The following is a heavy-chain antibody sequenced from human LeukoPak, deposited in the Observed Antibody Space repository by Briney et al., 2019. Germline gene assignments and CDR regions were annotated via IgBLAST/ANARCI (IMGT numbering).Heavy chain of an antibody. D-gene: IGHD3-10*01. CDR3: ARDKGSGSYYPFDY. V-gene: IGHV3-48*03. Sequence: GGSLRLSCAASGFTFSGYEMNWVRQAPGKGLEWLSYISNSGSTVYYADSVKGRFTISRDNAKNSLFLQLNSLRAEDTAVYYCARDKGSGSYYPFDYWGQGTLATVSS. CDR2: ISNSGSTV. J-gene: IGHJ4*02. CDR1: GFTFSGYE.